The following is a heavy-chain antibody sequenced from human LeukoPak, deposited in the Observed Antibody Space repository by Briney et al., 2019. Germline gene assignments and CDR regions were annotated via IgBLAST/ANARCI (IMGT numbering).Heavy chain of an antibody. CDR2: ITASGTAM. D-gene: IGHD1-26*01. CDR1: GFTFSNAW. J-gene: IGHJ4*02. V-gene: IGHV3-48*02. CDR3: ASSGSYRFDY. Sequence: GGSLRLSCAASGFTFSNAWMNWVRQAPGKGLEWVSHITASGTAMFYADSVKGRFTISRDNAKNSLYLQMNSLRDEDTAVYYCASSGSYRFDYWGQGTLVTVSS.